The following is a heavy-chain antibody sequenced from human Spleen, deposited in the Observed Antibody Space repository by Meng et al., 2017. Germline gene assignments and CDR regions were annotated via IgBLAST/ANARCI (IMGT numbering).Heavy chain of an antibody. J-gene: IGHJ4*02. CDR1: GVTLKNAW. Sequence: GESLKISCAASGVTLKNAWMIWVRQAPGKGLEWVGRLTPITAGATDHYAPPVKDRFTISRDDSKNSLYLQMNNLQTEDTAMYYCSTYDSWGQGTLVTVSS. V-gene: IGHV3-15*01. CDR2: LTPITAGATD. CDR3: STYDS.